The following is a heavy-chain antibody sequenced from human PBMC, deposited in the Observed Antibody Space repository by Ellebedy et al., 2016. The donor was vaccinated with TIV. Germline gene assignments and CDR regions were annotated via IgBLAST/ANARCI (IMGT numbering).Heavy chain of an antibody. CDR3: AGSETYYPSTIHF. D-gene: IGHD1-26*01. CDR2: ILPVFGTA. J-gene: IGHJ4*02. CDR1: GGPFNKYG. Sequence: SVKVSCKASGGPFNKYGISWVRQAPGQGLKWVGGILPVFGTASYAQKFQGKVTITAGESATTVYLELKSLTSEDTALYYCAGSETYYPSTIHFWGQGTLVTVSS. V-gene: IGHV1-69*13.